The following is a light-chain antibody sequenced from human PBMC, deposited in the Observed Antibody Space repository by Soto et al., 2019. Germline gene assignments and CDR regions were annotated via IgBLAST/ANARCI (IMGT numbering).Light chain of an antibody. CDR2: GAS. CDR3: QQYNNWPPIT. V-gene: IGKV3-20*01. J-gene: IGKJ5*01. CDR1: QSFSSIY. Sequence: EIVFPQDTRTLSLSPGERATLSCRALQSFSSIYLAWYQQKPGQAPRLLIYGASSRATGIPDRFSGSGSGTDFTLTISRLEPEDFAVYYCQQYNNWPPITFGHGTRLENK.